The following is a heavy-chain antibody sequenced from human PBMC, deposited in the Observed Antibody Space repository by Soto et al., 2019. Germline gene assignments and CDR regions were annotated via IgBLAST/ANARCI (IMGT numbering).Heavy chain of an antibody. CDR1: GYTFTGYY. D-gene: IGHD2-8*01. V-gene: IGHV1-2*02. J-gene: IGHJ6*02. CDR3: ARGGMVLDYYYGMDV. CDR2: INPNSGGT. Sequence: VASVKVSCKASGYTFTGYYMHWVRQAPGQGLEWMGWINPNSGGTNYAQKFQGRVTMTRDTSISTAYMELSRLRSDDTAVYYCARGGMVLDYYYGMDVWGQGTTVTVSS.